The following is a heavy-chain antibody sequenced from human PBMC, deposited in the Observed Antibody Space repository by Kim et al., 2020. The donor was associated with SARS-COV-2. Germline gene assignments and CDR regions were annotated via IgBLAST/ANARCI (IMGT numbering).Heavy chain of an antibody. CDR1: GYTFTSYA. D-gene: IGHD6-6*01. Sequence: ASVKVSCKASGYTFTSYAMNWVRQAPGQGLEWMGWINTNTGNPTYAQGFTGRFVFSLDTSVSTAYLQISSLKAEDTAVYYCARDLAIAARYNWFDPWGQGTLVTVSS. CDR3: ARDLAIAARYNWFDP. J-gene: IGHJ5*02. V-gene: IGHV7-4-1*02. CDR2: INTNTGNP.